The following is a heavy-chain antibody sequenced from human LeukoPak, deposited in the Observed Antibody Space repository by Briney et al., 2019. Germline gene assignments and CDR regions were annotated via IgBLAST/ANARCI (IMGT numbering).Heavy chain of an antibody. J-gene: IGHJ6*04. CDR1: GFTFSSYG. CDR3: ARDSVIFRGMDV. V-gene: IGHV3-33*01. CDR2: IWYDGSNK. Sequence: GRSLGLSCAASGFTFSSYGMHWVRQAPGKGLEWVAVIWYDGSNKYYADSVKGRFTISRDNSKNTLYLQMNSLRAEDTAVYYCARDSVIFRGMDVWGKGTTVTVSS. D-gene: IGHD5/OR15-5a*01.